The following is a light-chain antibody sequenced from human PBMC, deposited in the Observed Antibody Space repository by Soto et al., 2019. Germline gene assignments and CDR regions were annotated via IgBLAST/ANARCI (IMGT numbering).Light chain of an antibody. CDR1: QDISNY. V-gene: IGKV1-9*01. CDR3: QQLHSYPIT. Sequence: DIQMTQSPSSLSASVGDRVTITCRASQDISNYLAWYQQKPGKVPKLLIYAASTLQSGVPSRFSGSGSGTDFTLTISSLQPEDFATYYCQQLHSYPITFAQGTRLGI. CDR2: AAS. J-gene: IGKJ5*01.